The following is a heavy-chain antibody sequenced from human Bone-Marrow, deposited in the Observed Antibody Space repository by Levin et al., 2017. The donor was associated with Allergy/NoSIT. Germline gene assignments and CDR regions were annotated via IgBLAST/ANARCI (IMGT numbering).Heavy chain of an antibody. Sequence: ASVKVSCKASGGTFSSYEISWVRQAPGQGLEWMGGIIPLFGAANYADNFQDRVTINADESTRTVYMELTSLRSEDTAMYYCARGSAYYDYWGQGTQVTVSS. CDR2: IIPLFGAA. V-gene: IGHV1-69*13. CDR1: GGTFSSYE. J-gene: IGHJ4*02. CDR3: ARGSAYYDY.